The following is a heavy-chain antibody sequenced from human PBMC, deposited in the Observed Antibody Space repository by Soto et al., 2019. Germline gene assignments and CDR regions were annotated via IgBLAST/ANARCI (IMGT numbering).Heavy chain of an antibody. V-gene: IGHV1-46*01. D-gene: IGHD6-13*01. CDR1: GYTFTSYY. CDR2: INPSGGGT. CDR3: ARVAMPQQQLVYFDL. Sequence: QVQLVQSGAEVKKPGASVKVSCKASGYTFTSYYIHWVRQAPGQGLEWMGIINPSGGGTDYAQRFRGRVTRTRDTSTSTLDMELSSLRSEDTAVYYCARVAMPQQQLVYFDLWGRGTLVTVSS. J-gene: IGHJ2*01.